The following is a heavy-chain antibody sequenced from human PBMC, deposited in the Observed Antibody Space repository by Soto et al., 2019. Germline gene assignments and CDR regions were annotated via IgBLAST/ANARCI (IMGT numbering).Heavy chain of an antibody. V-gene: IGHV1-69*02. CDR3: AISYCRDNSCPRDFDF. CDR1: GGTFNTYT. J-gene: IGHJ4*02. Sequence: QVQVVQSGADVKKTESSVKVSCKPSGGTFNTYTVNWVRLAPGHGLEWMGRFIPILDMANYAQKFQDRVTITADRSTFTAYMELNSLTSDDTAVYYCAISYCRDNSCPRDFDFWGPGTRVTVSS. D-gene: IGHD2-21*01. CDR2: FIPILDMA.